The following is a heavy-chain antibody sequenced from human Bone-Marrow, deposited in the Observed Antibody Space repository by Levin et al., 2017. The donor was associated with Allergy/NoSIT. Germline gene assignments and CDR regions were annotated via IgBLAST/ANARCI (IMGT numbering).Heavy chain of an antibody. Sequence: GSLRLSCTVSGGSITNLYCGWFRQPAGKQLEWIGRISASGSTNENPSLQSRVTMSVDTSKNQFSLRLTSLTAADTAMYYCARRASDDWYYESWGQGTLVTVSS. D-gene: IGHD3-9*01. J-gene: IGHJ4*02. V-gene: IGHV4-4*07. CDR1: GGSITNLY. CDR2: ISASGST. CDR3: ARRASDDWYYES.